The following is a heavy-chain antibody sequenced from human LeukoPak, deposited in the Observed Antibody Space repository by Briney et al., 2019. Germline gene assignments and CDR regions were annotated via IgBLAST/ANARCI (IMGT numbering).Heavy chain of an antibody. CDR2: IKRDGNEK. D-gene: IGHD6-13*01. J-gene: IGHJ4*02. Sequence: GGSLRLSCEASGFTFSIYWMSWVRQAPGKGLEWVANIKRDGNEKFYVDSVKGRFTISRDDANNSLYLQMNGLRAEDTAAYYCARILAFSGSWGYFDYWGQGALVTVSS. CDR3: ARILAFSGSWGYFDY. V-gene: IGHV3-7*05. CDR1: GFTFSIYW.